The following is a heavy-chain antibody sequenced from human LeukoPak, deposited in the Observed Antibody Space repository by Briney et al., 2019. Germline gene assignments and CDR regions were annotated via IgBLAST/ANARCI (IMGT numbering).Heavy chain of an antibody. V-gene: IGHV4-34*01. CDR2: INHSGST. Sequence: SETLSLTCAVYGGSFSGYYWSWIRQPPGKGLEWIGEINHSGSTNYNPSLKSRVTISVDTSKNQFSLKLSSVTAADTAVYYCARSTILSGMDMGFWFDPWGQGTLVTVSS. J-gene: IGHJ5*02. CDR3: ARSTILSGMDMGFWFDP. D-gene: IGHD2-2*03. CDR1: GGSFSGYY.